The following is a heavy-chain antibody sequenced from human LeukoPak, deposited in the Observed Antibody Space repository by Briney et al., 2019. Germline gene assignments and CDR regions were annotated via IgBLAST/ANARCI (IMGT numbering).Heavy chain of an antibody. J-gene: IGHJ4*02. CDR2: IFDDGSTQ. D-gene: IGHD2-2*02. Sequence: VGSLRLSCAASRFTFSIYNMNWVRQAPGRGGEGGAVIFDDGSTQSYSHSVKGRFAISRDTSKNSLYLQMNNLRPEDTAVYYCARQQGDVVVPAAIPLDYWGQGTLVTVSS. CDR3: ARQQGDVVVPAAIPLDY. CDR1: RFTFSIYN. V-gene: IGHV3-30*09.